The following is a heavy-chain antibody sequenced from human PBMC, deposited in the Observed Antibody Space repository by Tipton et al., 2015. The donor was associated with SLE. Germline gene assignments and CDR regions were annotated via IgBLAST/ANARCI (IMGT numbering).Heavy chain of an antibody. D-gene: IGHD3-16*01. Sequence: SLRLSCVASGFPFRFYAMSWVRQAPGKGLEWVASITYDGSDNDYADSVRGRFTISRDNSKKTLYLQMNSLRVEDTAVYYCARGLGKRYFDLWGRGTLVTVSS. CDR3: ARGLGKRYFDL. V-gene: IGHV3-30*03. J-gene: IGHJ2*01. CDR1: GFPFRFYA. CDR2: ITYDGSDN.